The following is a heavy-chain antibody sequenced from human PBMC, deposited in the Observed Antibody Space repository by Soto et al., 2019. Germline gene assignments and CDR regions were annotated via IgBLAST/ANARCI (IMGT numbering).Heavy chain of an antibody. Sequence: ASVKVSCKASGYTFTGYYMHWVRQAPGQGLGWMGWINPNSGGTNYAQKFQGWVTVTRDTSISTAYMELSRLRSDDTAVYYCARVAFTDYDSSGYYYYGMDVRGQGTTVTV. J-gene: IGHJ6*02. CDR2: INPNSGGT. CDR1: GYTFTGYY. V-gene: IGHV1-2*04. D-gene: IGHD3-22*01. CDR3: ARVAFTDYDSSGYYYYGMDV.